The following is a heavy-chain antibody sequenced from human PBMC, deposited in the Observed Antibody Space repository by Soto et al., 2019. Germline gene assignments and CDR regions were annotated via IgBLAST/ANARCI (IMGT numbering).Heavy chain of an antibody. CDR3: TRALSGSYDS. D-gene: IGHD1-26*01. CDR1: GDSVSSTSAA. CDR2: TYYRSKWST. V-gene: IGHV6-1*01. Sequence: LQTLSLTCVISGDSVSSTSAAGNWTRQSPSRGLEWLGRTYYRSKWSTDYAVSAKRRITINPDTSKNLFSLKLNSVTPEDTAVYYCTRALSGSYDSWGQGALVTVSS. J-gene: IGHJ5*01.